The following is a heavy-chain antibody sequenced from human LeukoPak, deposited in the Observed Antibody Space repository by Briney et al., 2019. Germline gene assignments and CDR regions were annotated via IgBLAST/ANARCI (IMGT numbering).Heavy chain of an antibody. J-gene: IGHJ4*02. CDR2: ISFDVSNK. CDR1: GFTFSTYG. D-gene: IGHD5-18*01. V-gene: IGHV3-30*03. Sequence: PGGSLRLSCAASGFTFSTYGMHWVRQAPGKGLEWVAVISFDVSNKDYADSVKGRFTISRDNSKNTLYLQMNSLRAEDTAVYYCARLWYSYGYADYWGQGTLVTVSS. CDR3: ARLWYSYGYADY.